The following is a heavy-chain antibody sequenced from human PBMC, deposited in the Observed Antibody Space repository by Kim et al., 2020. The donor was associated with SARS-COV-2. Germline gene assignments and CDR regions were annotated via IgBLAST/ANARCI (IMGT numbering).Heavy chain of an antibody. V-gene: IGHV3-74*01. J-gene: IGHJ6*02. D-gene: IGHD6-13*01. Sequence: NAAESVKGRFTTSRDNAKNTLYLQLNSRSAGDTAVYFCARADAAAALDVWGQGTTVIVSS. CDR3: ARADAAAALDV.